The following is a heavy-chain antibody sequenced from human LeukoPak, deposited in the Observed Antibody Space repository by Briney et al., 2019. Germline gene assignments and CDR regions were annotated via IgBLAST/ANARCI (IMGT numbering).Heavy chain of an antibody. V-gene: IGHV1-8*01. J-gene: IGHJ5*02. D-gene: IGHD4-17*01. Sequence: ASVKVSCKASGYTFTIYDINWVRQAAGQGLEWMGWMNPDSGNTDFAQKFQGRVTMTRNTSISTAYMELSSLTSEDTAVYYCAVHLPGDYLDPWGQGTLVTVSS. CDR2: MNPDSGNT. CDR1: GYTFTIYD. CDR3: AVHLPGDYLDP.